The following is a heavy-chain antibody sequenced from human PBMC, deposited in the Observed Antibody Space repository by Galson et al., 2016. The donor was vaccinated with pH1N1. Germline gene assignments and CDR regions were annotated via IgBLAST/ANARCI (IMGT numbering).Heavy chain of an antibody. CDR2: IIPIFNTV. V-gene: IGHV1-69*13. CDR1: GGTFGSYG. J-gene: IGHJ2*01. D-gene: IGHD3-10*01. Sequence: SVKVSCKASGGTFGSYGINWVRQAPGQGLEWMGGIIPIFNTVKYAQNFQGRVKITADESTTTAYMELRSLRSEDTAMYYRAREDYYATDLSDWHFDLCGRGTLLTVSS. CDR3: AREDYYATDLSDWHFDL.